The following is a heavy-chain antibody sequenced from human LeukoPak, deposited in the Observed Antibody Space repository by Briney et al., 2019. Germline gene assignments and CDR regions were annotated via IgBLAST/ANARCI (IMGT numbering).Heavy chain of an antibody. CDR3: AREGYGDYVYAFDI. J-gene: IGHJ3*02. D-gene: IGHD4-17*01. Sequence: SGGSLRLSCAASGFTFSDYYMSWIRQAPAKGLEWVSNISSSSSYTNYADSVKGRFTISRDNAKNSLYLQMNSLRAEDTAVYYCAREGYGDYVYAFDIWGQGTMVTVSS. CDR1: GFTFSDYY. CDR2: ISSSSSYT. V-gene: IGHV3-11*05.